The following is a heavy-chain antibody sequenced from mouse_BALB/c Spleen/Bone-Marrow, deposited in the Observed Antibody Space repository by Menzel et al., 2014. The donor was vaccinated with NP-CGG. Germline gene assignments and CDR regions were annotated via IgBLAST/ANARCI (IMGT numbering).Heavy chain of an antibody. V-gene: IGHV14-3*02. CDR2: IDPANGNT. CDR1: GFNIKDTY. D-gene: IGHD2-4*01. CDR3: ALYYDYDVGY. J-gene: IGHJ2*01. Sequence: DVKLQESGAELVKPGASVKLSCTASGFNIKDTYMHWVKQRPEQGLEWIGRIDPANGNTKYDPKFQGKATITADTSSNTAYLQLSSLTSEDTAVYYCALYYDYDVGYWGQGTTLTVSS.